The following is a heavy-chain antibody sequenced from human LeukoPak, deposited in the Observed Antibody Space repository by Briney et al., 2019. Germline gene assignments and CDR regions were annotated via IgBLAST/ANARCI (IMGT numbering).Heavy chain of an antibody. V-gene: IGHV4-34*01. D-gene: IGHD1-26*01. CDR2: INHSGST. Sequence: SETLSLTCAVYGGSFSGYYWSWIRQPPGKGLEWIGEINHSGSTNYNPPLKSRVTISVDTSKNQFSLKLSSVTAADTAVYYCARGLPSGSYFDYWGQGTLVTVSS. J-gene: IGHJ4*02. CDR3: ARGLPSGSYFDY. CDR1: GGSFSGYY.